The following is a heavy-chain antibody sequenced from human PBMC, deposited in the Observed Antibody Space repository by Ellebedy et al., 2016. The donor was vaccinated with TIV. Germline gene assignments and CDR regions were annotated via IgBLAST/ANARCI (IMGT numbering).Heavy chain of an antibody. V-gene: IGHV4-4*07. CDR1: GDSTVSYY. CDR3: ARVAAHDYDVFFYGMDV. Sequence: MPSETLSLTCSVSGDSTVSYYWSWIRQPAGKGLEWIGRLYSTGTANYNPSLGSRVTISLDTSNRQFSLNLTSVTAADSAVYYCARVAAHDYDVFFYGMDVWGQGTTVTVSS. CDR2: LYSTGTA. D-gene: IGHD3-9*01. J-gene: IGHJ6*02.